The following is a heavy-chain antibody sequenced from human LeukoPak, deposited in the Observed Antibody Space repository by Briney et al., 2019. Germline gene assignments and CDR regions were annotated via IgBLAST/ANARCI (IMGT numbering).Heavy chain of an antibody. CDR2: IKSKTDGGTT. CDR1: GFTFSNAW. V-gene: IGHV3-15*01. Sequence: GGSLRLSCAASGFTFSNAWMSWVRQAPGKGLEWVGRIKSKTDGGTTDYAAPVKGRFTISRDDSKNTLYLQMNSLKTEDTAVYYCTKNLEATVTHYWGQGTLVTVSS. D-gene: IGHD4-17*01. J-gene: IGHJ4*02. CDR3: TKNLEATVTHY.